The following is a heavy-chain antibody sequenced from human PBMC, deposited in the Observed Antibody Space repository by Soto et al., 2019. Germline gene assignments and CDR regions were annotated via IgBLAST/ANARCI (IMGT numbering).Heavy chain of an antibody. V-gene: IGHV1-2*02. CDR1: GYTFTGYY. D-gene: IGHD3-10*01. J-gene: IGHJ4*02. CDR2: INPNSGGT. CDR3: AKGLYYGSGSYSHHY. Sequence: ASVKVSCKASGYTFTGYYMHWVRQAPGQGLEWMGWINPNSGGTNYAQKFQGRVTKTRDTSISTVYIELSRLRSDDTAVYYCAKGLYYGSGSYSHHYWGQGTLVTVSS.